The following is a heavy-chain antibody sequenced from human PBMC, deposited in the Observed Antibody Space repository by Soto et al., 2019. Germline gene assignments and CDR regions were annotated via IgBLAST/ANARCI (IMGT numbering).Heavy chain of an antibody. CDR1: GFSLSTSGMR. Sequence: SGPTLVNPTQTLTLTCTFSGFSLSTSGMRVSWIRQPPGKALEWLARIDWDDDKFYSTSLKTRLTISKDTSKNQVVLTMTNMDPVDTATYYCARPPGYCSSTSCYSETYYYYGMDVWGQGTTVTVSS. CDR3: ARPPGYCSSTSCYSETYYYYGMDV. J-gene: IGHJ6*02. CDR2: IDWDDDK. D-gene: IGHD2-2*02. V-gene: IGHV2-70*04.